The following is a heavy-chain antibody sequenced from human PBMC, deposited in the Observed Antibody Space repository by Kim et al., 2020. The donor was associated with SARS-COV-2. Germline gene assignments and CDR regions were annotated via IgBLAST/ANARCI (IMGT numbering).Heavy chain of an antibody. J-gene: IGHJ3*02. D-gene: IGHD5-18*01. V-gene: IGHV3-7*03. CDR2: IKQDGSEK. Sequence: GGSLRLSCAASGFTFSSYWMSWVRQAPGKGLEWVANIKQDGSEKYYVDSVKGRFTISRDNAKNSLYLQMNSLRAEDTAVYYCARGGWIQLWFDAFDIWGQGTMVTVSS. CDR1: GFTFSSYW. CDR3: ARGGWIQLWFDAFDI.